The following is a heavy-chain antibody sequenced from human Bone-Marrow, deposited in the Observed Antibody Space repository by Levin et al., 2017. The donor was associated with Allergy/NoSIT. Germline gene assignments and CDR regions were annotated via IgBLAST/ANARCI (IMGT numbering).Heavy chain of an antibody. Sequence: SGPTLVKPTQTLTLTCTFSGFSLNTGGMCVSWIRQPPGKALEWLARIDWDDDKFYSESLKTRLSISKDTSKNQVVLRMTNMDPVDTATYYCARTPITESGKPFDYWGQGTLVTVSS. D-gene: IGHD1-1*01. CDR3: ARTPITESGKPFDY. V-gene: IGHV2-70*17. CDR1: GFSLNTGGMC. CDR2: IDWDDDK. J-gene: IGHJ4*02.